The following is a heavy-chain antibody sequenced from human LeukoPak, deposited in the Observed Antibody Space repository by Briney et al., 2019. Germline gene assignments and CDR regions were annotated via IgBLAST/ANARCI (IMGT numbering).Heavy chain of an antibody. CDR2: INHSGST. D-gene: IGHD3-10*01. CDR1: GGSVSGYY. V-gene: IGHV4-34*01. CDR3: ARDTTMVRGVKFDY. J-gene: IGHJ4*02. Sequence: PSETLSLTCAVYGGSVSGYYWSWIRQPPGKGLEWIGEINHSGSTNYNPSLKSRVTISVDTSKNQFSLKLSSVTAADTAVYYCARDTTMVRGVKFDYWGQGTLVTVSS.